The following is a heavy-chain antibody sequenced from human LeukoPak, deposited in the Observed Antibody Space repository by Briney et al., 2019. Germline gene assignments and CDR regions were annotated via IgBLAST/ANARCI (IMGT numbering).Heavy chain of an antibody. J-gene: IGHJ4*02. V-gene: IGHV1-2*02. D-gene: IGHD3-10*01. Sequence: GASLKVSCKASGYTFTDYYMHWVRQAPGQGLEWMGCINTHGGGTHYAQNFQGRVTMTRDTSISAAYMELSRLRSDDTAVYYCARGRGGGSGSYYLDYWGQGTLVTVSS. CDR3: ARGRGGGSGSYYLDY. CDR2: INTHGGGT. CDR1: GYTFTDYY.